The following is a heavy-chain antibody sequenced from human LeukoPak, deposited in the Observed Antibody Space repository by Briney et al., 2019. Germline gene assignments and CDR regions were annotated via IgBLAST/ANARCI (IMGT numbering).Heavy chain of an antibody. CDR2: ITPIFGTA. D-gene: IGHD6-6*01. CDR3: ASPIAARPGYYYYYMDV. J-gene: IGHJ6*03. V-gene: IGHV1-69*13. CDR1: GGTFSSYA. Sequence: SVKVSCKASGGTFSSYAISWVRQAPGQGLEGMGGITPIFGTANYAQKFQGRVTITADESTSTAYMELSSLRSEDTAVYYCASPIAARPGYYYYYMDVWGKGTTVTVSS.